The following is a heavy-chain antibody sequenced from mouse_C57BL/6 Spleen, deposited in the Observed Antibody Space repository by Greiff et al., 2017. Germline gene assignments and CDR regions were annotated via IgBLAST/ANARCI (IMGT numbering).Heavy chain of an antibody. Sequence: EVQLVESGGGLVKPGGSLKLSCAASGFTFSCYAMSWVRQTPEKRLEWVATISDGGSYTYYPDNVKGRFTISRDNAKNNLYLQMSHLKSEDTAMYYCAREGAGYYAMDYWGQGTSVTVSS. CDR1: GFTFSCYA. J-gene: IGHJ4*01. D-gene: IGHD3-3*01. CDR2: ISDGGSYT. CDR3: AREGAGYYAMDY. V-gene: IGHV5-4*01.